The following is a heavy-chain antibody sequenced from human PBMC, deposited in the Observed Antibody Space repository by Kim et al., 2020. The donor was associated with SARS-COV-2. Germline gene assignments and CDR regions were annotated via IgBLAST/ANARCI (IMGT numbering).Heavy chain of an antibody. CDR3: ARVDQLLLYNWFDP. D-gene: IGHD2-2*01. Sequence: ASVKVSCKASGYTFTSYGISWVRQAPGQGLEWMGWISAYNGNTNYAQKLQGRVTMTTDTSTSTAYMELRSLRSDDTAVYYCARVDQLLLYNWFDPWGQGTLVTVSS. CDR2: ISAYNGNT. V-gene: IGHV1-18*01. J-gene: IGHJ5*02. CDR1: GYTFTSYG.